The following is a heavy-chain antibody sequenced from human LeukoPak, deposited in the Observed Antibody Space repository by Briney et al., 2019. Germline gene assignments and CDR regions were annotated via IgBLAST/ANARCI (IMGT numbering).Heavy chain of an antibody. CDR2: IWYDGSNK. D-gene: IGHD3-3*02. V-gene: IGHV3-33*01. Sequence: GGSLRLSCAASGFTFSSYGIHWVRQAPGKGLERVAVIWYDGSNKYYADSVKGRFTISRDNSKNTLYLQMNSLRAEDTAVYYCARDSTVYYFDYWGQGTLVTVSS. CDR3: ARDSTVYYFDY. J-gene: IGHJ4*02. CDR1: GFTFSSYG.